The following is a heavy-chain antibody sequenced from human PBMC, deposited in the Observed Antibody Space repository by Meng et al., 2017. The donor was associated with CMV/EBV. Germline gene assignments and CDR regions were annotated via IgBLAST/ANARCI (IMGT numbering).Heavy chain of an antibody. D-gene: IGHD2-8*01. Sequence: GGSLRLSCAASGFTFSSYSMNWVRQAPGRGLEWVSSISSSSSYIHYADSVKGRFTISRDNAKNSLYLQMNSLRAEDTAVYYCARLGGDIVLMNAWGQGTLVTVSS. CDR2: ISSSSSYI. CDR1: GFTFSSYS. V-gene: IGHV3-21*01. J-gene: IGHJ5*02. CDR3: ARLGGDIVLMNA.